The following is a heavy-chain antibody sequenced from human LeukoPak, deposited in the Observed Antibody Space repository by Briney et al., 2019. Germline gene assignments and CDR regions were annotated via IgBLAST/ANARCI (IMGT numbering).Heavy chain of an antibody. CDR1: GGSISSYY. D-gene: IGHD3-22*01. CDR3: ARDTYYYDSSGYYYREYMDV. V-gene: IGHV4-59*01. Sequence: SETLSLTCTVSGGSISSYYWSWIRQPPGKGLEWIGYIYDSGNTNYNPSLKSRVTISVDTPKNQFSLKLSSVTAADTAVYYCARDTYYYDSSGYYYREYMDVWGKGTTVTVSS. J-gene: IGHJ6*03. CDR2: IYDSGNT.